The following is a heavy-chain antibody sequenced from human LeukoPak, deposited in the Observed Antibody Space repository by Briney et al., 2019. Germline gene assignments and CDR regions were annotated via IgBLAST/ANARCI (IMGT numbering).Heavy chain of an antibody. CDR3: AKSSSNTRYNYFDY. J-gene: IGHJ4*02. V-gene: IGHV3-23*01. D-gene: IGHD2-2*01. Sequence: GGSLRLSCAASEFTFRSYAMNWVRQAPGKGLEWVSAISGSGGITYYADSVKGRFSISRDNSKNTLYLQMNSLRAEDTAVYYSAKSSSNTRYNYFDYWGQGTLVTVSS. CDR1: EFTFRSYA. CDR2: ISGSGGIT.